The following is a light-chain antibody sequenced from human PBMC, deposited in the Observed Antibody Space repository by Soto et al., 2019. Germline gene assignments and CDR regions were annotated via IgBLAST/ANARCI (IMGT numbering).Light chain of an antibody. CDR3: CSYAGTYTWV. Sequence: QSALTQPRSVSGSPGQSVTISCTGTSSDVGGYNYVSWYQQHPGKAPKFMIYAVNKRPSGVPDRFSGSKSGNTASLTISGLQTEDEADYYCCSYAGTYTWVFGGGTKLTVL. V-gene: IGLV2-11*01. CDR2: AVN. J-gene: IGLJ3*02. CDR1: SSDVGGYNY.